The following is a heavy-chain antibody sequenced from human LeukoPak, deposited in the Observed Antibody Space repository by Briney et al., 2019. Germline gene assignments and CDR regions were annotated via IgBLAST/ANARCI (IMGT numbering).Heavy chain of an antibody. CDR1: GFTFSSYA. CDR2: ISYDGSNK. V-gene: IGHV3-30-3*01. J-gene: IGHJ4*02. D-gene: IGHD2-2*01. CDR3: ARRGDCSSTSCYFDY. Sequence: GGSLRLSCAASGFTFSSYAMHWVRQAPGKGLEWVAVISYDGSNKYYADSVKGRFTISRDNSKNTLYLQMNSLRAEDTAVYYCARRGDCSSTSCYFDYWGQGTLVTVSS.